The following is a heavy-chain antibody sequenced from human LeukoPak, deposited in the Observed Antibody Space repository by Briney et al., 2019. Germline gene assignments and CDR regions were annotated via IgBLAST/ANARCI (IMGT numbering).Heavy chain of an antibody. CDR3: ARGLGKTMVRRGHYYYMDV. Sequence: SETLSLTCTVSGGSISSYYWSWIRQPAGKGLEWIGRIYTSGSTNYNPSLKSRVTMSVDTSKNQFSLKLSSVTAADTAVYYCARGLGKTMVRRGHYYYMDVWGKGTTVTVSS. CDR2: IYTSGST. D-gene: IGHD3-10*01. CDR1: GGSISSYY. J-gene: IGHJ6*03. V-gene: IGHV4-4*07.